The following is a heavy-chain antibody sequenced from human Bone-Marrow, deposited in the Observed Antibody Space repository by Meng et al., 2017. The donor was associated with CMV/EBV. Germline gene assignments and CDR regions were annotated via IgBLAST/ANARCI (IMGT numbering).Heavy chain of an antibody. CDR3: TTDYSHYYYYGKDV. CDR2: IKSKTDGGTT. CDR1: GFTFTNAW. D-gene: IGHD2-21*01. J-gene: IGHJ6*02. V-gene: IGHV3-15*01. Sequence: GGSLRLSCAVSGFTFTNAWMSWVRQAPGKGLEWVGRIKSKTDGGTTDYAAPVKGRFTISRDDSKNTLYLQMNSLKTEDTAVYYCTTDYSHYYYYGKDVWGQGTTVTVSS.